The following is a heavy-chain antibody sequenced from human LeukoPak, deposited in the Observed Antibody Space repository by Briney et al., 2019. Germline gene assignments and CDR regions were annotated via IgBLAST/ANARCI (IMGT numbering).Heavy chain of an antibody. J-gene: IGHJ1*01. Sequence: PGGSLRLSCVGSGFTFSNHALHWVRQFPGKRLEYVSAISNNGRSTHYTDSVKGRFTVSRDNSKETVYLQLGSLSPEDTALYYCARGLSGAPDYWGRGTLVTVSS. CDR1: GFTFSNHA. V-gene: IGHV3-64*02. CDR3: ARGLSGAPDY. D-gene: IGHD3-10*01. CDR2: ISNNGRST.